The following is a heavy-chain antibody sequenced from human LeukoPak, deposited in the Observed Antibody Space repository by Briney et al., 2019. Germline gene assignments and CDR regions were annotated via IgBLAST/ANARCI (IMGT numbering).Heavy chain of an antibody. Sequence: PGRSLRLSCAASGFTFDDYAIHWVRQAPGKGLEWVSGISWNSGSIGYADSVKGRFTISRDNAKNSLYLQMNSLRAEDMALYYCAKDGTYYDSSGYFDYWGQGTRVTVSS. V-gene: IGHV3-9*03. CDR2: ISWNSGSI. J-gene: IGHJ4*02. CDR3: AKDGTYYDSSGYFDY. CDR1: GFTFDDYA. D-gene: IGHD3-22*01.